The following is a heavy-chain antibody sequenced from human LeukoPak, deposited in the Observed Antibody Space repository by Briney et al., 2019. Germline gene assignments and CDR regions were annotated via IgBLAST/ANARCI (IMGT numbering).Heavy chain of an antibody. Sequence: GGSLRLSCAASGFTFSSYEMNWVRQAPGKGLEWVSYISSSGSTIYYADSVKGRFTISRDNAKNSLYLQMNSLRAEDTAVYYCAREDSKEWFPFDYWGQGTLVTVSS. CDR2: ISSSGSTI. J-gene: IGHJ4*02. V-gene: IGHV3-48*03. CDR3: AREDSKEWFPFDY. CDR1: GFTFSSYE. D-gene: IGHD3-3*01.